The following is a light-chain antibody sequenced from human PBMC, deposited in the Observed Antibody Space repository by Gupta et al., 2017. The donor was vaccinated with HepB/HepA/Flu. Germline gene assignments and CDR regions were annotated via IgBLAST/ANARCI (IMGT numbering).Light chain of an antibody. CDR3: NPPDNRSNNRYV. V-gene: IGLV3-19*01. CDR2: GKN. CDR1: SLRSYY. J-gene: IGLJ1*01. Sequence: SSELTQDPAVSVALGQTVRITCQGDSLRSYYASWYQQKPGQAPVLVIYGKNNRPSGIPARCSCSTSGNTAALTITGAQAEDEADYYCNPPDNRSNNRYVFGTGTKLTVL.